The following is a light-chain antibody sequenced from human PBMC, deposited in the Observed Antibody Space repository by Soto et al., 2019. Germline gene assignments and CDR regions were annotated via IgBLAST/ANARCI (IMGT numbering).Light chain of an antibody. CDR3: ATWDASLSLLHV. CDR1: SSNIGGNT. Sequence: QSSLTQPPSASGTPGQRVTISCSGSSSNIGGNTVNWYQQLPGTAPRLLIYNDRQRPSGVPDRFSASKSGTSASLAISGLQSEDEADYYCATWDASLSLLHVFGTGTKVTVL. CDR2: NDR. V-gene: IGLV1-44*01. J-gene: IGLJ1*01.